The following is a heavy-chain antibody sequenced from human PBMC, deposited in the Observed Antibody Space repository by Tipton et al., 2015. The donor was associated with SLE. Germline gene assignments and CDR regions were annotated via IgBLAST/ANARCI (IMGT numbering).Heavy chain of an antibody. D-gene: IGHD6-19*01. CDR3: ARTRDHSSRSHYDY. CDR1: GASISSSNW. Sequence: PGLVKPSGTLSLTCAVSGASISSSNWWNWVRQPPGKGLEWIGDIYHSGSTNYNPSLRSRVTMSVDKSKNQFSLNLTSVTAADTAVYYCARTRDHSSRSHYDYWGQGTLVAVSS. V-gene: IGHV4-4*02. J-gene: IGHJ4*02. CDR2: IYHSGST.